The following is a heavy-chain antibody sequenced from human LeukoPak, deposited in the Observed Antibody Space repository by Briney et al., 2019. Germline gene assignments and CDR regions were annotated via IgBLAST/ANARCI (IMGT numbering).Heavy chain of an antibody. J-gene: IGHJ4*02. CDR3: ARTSNYYDSSGYHPAYFDY. V-gene: IGHV3-66*01. D-gene: IGHD3-22*01. Sequence: GGSLRLSCAASGFNFRSYDMSWVRQAPGKGLEWVSTVYSGGSTYYTDSVKGRFSISRDNSKNTLYLLMNSLRAEDTAVYYCARTSNYYDSSGYHPAYFDYWGQGTLVTVSS. CDR2: VYSGGST. CDR1: GFNFRSYD.